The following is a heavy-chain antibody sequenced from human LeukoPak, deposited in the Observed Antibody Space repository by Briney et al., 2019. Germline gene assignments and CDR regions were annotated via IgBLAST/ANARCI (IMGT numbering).Heavy chain of an antibody. V-gene: IGHV4-61*02. CDR1: GGSISSGSYY. D-gene: IGHD5-18*01. CDR2: IYTSGST. J-gene: IGHJ4*02. CDR3: ARDRGYSYGYSYYFDY. Sequence: PSETLSLTCTVSGGSISSGSYYWSWIRQTAGKGLEWIGRIYTSGSTNYNPSLKSRVTISVDTSKNQFSLKLSSVTAADTAVYYCARDRGYSYGYSYYFDYWGQGTLVTVSS.